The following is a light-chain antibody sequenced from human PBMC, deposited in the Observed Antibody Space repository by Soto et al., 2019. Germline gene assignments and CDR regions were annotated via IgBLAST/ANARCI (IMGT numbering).Light chain of an antibody. CDR1: QDIGNN. Sequence: DIQMTQSPSSLSASVGDRVTITCRASQDIGNNLGWYQQKPGKAPRRLIYAASSLQSVVPSRFSGSGSGTEFTLTISSLQPEDFATYYCLQHYTYLWTFGQGTKVEIK. J-gene: IGKJ1*01. CDR3: LQHYTYLWT. CDR2: AAS. V-gene: IGKV1-17*01.